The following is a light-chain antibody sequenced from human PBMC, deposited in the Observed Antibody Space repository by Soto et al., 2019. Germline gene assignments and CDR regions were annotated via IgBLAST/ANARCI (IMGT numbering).Light chain of an antibody. V-gene: IGKV1-33*01. J-gene: IGKJ5*01. CDR2: DAS. CDR1: QSISSW. CDR3: QQYENLPT. Sequence: DIQMTQSPSTLSASVGDRVTITCRASQSISSWLAWYQQKPGRAPKLLIYDASKLEAGVPSRFRGSGSGTDFTFTISRLQPEDIATYYCQQYENLPTFGQGTLLEIK.